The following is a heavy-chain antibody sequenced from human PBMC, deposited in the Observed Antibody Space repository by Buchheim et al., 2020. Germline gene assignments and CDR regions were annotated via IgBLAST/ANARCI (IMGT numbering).Heavy chain of an antibody. V-gene: IGHV3-7*01. Sequence: EVQLVESGGGLVKPGGSLRLSCAASGFTFSSYWMSWVRQAPGKGLEWVANIKQDGSEKYYVDSVKGRFTISRDNAKNSLYLQMNSLRAEDTAVYYCARDCGGSCYYYYYYGMDVWGQGTT. D-gene: IGHD2-15*01. CDR3: ARDCGGSCYYYYYYGMDV. CDR1: GFTFSSYW. J-gene: IGHJ6*02. CDR2: IKQDGSEK.